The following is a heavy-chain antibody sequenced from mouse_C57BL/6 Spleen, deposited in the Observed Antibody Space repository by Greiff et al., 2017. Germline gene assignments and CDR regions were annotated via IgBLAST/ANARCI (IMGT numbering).Heavy chain of an antibody. Sequence: QVQLQQPGAELVRPGSSVKLSCKASGYTFTSYWMHWVKQRPIQGLEWIGNIDPSDSETHYNQKFKYKATLTVDKSSSTAYMQLSSLTSEDSAVYYCARWGITTVVADYAMDCWGQGTSVTVSS. CDR2: IDPSDSET. CDR1: GYTFTSYW. D-gene: IGHD1-1*01. V-gene: IGHV1-52*01. J-gene: IGHJ4*01. CDR3: ARWGITTVVADYAMDC.